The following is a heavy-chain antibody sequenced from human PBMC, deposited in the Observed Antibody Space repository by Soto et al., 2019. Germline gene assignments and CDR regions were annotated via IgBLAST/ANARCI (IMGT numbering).Heavy chain of an antibody. V-gene: IGHV1-18*04. D-gene: IGHD6-19*01. Sequence: QVQLVQSGAEVKKPGASVKVSCKASGYTFTSYGISWVRQAPGQGLEWMGWISAYNGNTNYAQELQGRVTMTTDTSPSTAYMELRSLRSDDTAVYYCARVIAVAGTYYYGMDVWGQGTTVTVSS. J-gene: IGHJ6*02. CDR1: GYTFTSYG. CDR3: ARVIAVAGTYYYGMDV. CDR2: ISAYNGNT.